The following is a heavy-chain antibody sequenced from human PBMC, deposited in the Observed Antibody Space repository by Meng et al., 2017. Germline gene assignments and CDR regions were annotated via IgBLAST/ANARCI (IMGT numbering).Heavy chain of an antibody. V-gene: IGHV2-5*02. D-gene: IGHD5-24*01. J-gene: IGHJ4*02. CDR1: GFSLSTSGVG. CDR3: AHGPNVEMATYHFDY. CDR2: IYWDDDK. Sequence: QITSKVSGPTLVKPTQTLTLTCTFSGFSLSTSGVGVGWIRQPPGKALEWLALIYWDDDKRYSPSLKSRLTITKDTSKNQVVLTMTNMDPVDTATYYCAHGPNVEMATYHFDYWGQGTLVTVSS.